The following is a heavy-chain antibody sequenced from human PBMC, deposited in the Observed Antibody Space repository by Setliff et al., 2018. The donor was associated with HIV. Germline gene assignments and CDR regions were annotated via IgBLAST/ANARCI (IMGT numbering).Heavy chain of an antibody. J-gene: IGHJ4*02. CDR2: VNPDGSEA. CDR3: ADPPSGY. D-gene: IGHD3-10*01. CDR1: GFTFSKYW. V-gene: IGHV3-7*01. Sequence: GSLRLSCAASGFTFSKYWRSWVRQAPGKGLGWVASVNPDGSEASSVGSMKGRFTVSRDNAKNSLSLQMNSLRVEDTAVYYCADPPSGYWGQGTLVTVSS.